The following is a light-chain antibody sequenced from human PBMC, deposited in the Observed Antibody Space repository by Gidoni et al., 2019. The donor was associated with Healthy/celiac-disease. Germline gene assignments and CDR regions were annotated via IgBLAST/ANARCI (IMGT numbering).Light chain of an antibody. V-gene: IGKV3-15*01. J-gene: IGKJ4*01. CDR2: GAS. CDR3: QQYDNWPPT. CDR1: QSVSSN. Sequence: EIVMTQSPATLSASPGERATLSCRASQSVSSNLAWYQQKPGHAPQLLIYGASTRATGIPARFSGSGSGTEFTFTISSLQSEDFAFYYCQQYDNWPPTFGGGTKMEIK.